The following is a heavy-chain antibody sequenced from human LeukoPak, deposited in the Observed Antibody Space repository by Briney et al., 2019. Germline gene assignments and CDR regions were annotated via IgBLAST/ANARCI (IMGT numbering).Heavy chain of an antibody. CDR2: IYHSGST. D-gene: IGHD6-6*01. CDR3: ARALGSSYVRMIFQH. V-gene: IGHV4-30-2*01. J-gene: IGHJ1*01. CDR1: GGSISSGGYY. Sequence: RPSETLSLTCTVSGGSISSGGYYWSWIRQPPGKGLEWIGYIYHSGSTYYNPSLKSRVTISVDRSKNQFSLKLSSVTAADTAVYYCARALGSSYVRMIFQHWGQGTLVTVSS.